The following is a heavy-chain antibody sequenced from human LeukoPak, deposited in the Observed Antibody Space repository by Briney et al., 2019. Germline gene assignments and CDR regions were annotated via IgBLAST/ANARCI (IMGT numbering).Heavy chain of an antibody. CDR1: GYTFTGYY. J-gene: IGHJ6*03. V-gene: IGHV1-2*02. D-gene: IGHD1-20*01. CDR3: ARDRAPRVTGTMDV. Sequence: GASVKVSCKASGYTFTGYYIHWVRQAPGQGLEWMGWINPNTGGTKYAQEFQGRVAMTRDTSISTAYMELSRLRSDDTAVYYCARDRAPRVTGTMDVWGKGTTVTVSS. CDR2: INPNTGGT.